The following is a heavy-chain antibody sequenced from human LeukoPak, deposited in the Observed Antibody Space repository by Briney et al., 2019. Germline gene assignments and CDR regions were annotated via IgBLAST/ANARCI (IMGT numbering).Heavy chain of an antibody. Sequence: SETLSLTCTVSGGSISSSSYYWGWIRQPPGKGLEWVGSIYCSVSTYDNPSLKSRVTISVDTSKNQYSLKLRSVTGADTAVYYCARLAHSSSWYGDYWYFDLWGRGTLVTVSS. D-gene: IGHD6-13*01. V-gene: IGHV4-39*01. CDR2: IYCSVST. CDR3: ARLAHSSSWYGDYWYFDL. J-gene: IGHJ2*01. CDR1: GGSISSSSYY.